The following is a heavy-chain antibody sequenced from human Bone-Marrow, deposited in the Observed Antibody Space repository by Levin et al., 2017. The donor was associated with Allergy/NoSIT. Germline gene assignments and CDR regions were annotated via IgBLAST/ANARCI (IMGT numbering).Heavy chain of an antibody. V-gene: IGHV3-11*06. CDR2: ISSSRSTYT. CDR3: ARVGDISMVRSGWFDP. J-gene: IGHJ5*02. D-gene: IGHD5-18*01. Sequence: SCTASGFTVSDYYMSWIRQAPGRGLEWISYISSSRSTYTKYAASVKGRFTISRDNPENSLYLQMDNLRPEDTAVYYCARVGDISMVRSGWFDPWGRGTLVTVSS. CDR1: GFTVSDYY.